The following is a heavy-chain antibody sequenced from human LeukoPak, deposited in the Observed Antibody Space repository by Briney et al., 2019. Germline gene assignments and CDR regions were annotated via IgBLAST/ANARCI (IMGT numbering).Heavy chain of an antibody. D-gene: IGHD6-13*01. V-gene: IGHV4-4*07. CDR3: AGGKKAAAGYYYYGMDA. CDR2: IYTSGST. J-gene: IGHJ6*02. CDR1: GGSISSYY. Sequence: SETLSLTCTVSGGSISSYYWSWIRQPAGKGLEWIGRIYTSGSTNYNPSLKSRVTMSVDTSKNQFSLKLSSVTAADTAVYYCAGGKKAAAGYYYYGMDAWGQGTTVTVSS.